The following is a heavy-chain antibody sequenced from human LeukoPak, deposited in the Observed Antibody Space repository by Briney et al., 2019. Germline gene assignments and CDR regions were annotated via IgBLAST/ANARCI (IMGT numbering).Heavy chain of an antibody. CDR1: GFPFSTYA. CDR3: AKDVYGDYGGLDY. CDR2: IRGSDGST. J-gene: IGHJ4*02. Sequence: GGSLRLSCAASGFPFSTYAMSWVRQAPGKGLESVASIRGSDGSTYYADSVKGRFAISRDNSKNTLYLQMNSLRAEDTAVYYCAKDVYGDYGGLDYWGQGTPVTVSS. V-gene: IGHV3-23*01. D-gene: IGHD4-17*01.